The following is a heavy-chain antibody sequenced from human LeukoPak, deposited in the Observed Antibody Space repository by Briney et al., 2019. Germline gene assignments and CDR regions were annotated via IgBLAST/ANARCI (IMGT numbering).Heavy chain of an antibody. V-gene: IGHV3-33*01. CDR2: IRSDASNK. D-gene: IGHD4-23*01. J-gene: IGHJ4*02. Sequence: GRSLRLSCAASGFNFRNYDMHWVRQAPGKGLEWVASIRSDASNKYYADSVKGRFTISRDNSKNTLYLQMNSLRADDTAVYYCARDSGTTVGYFDYWGQGTLVTVSS. CDR1: GFNFRNYD. CDR3: ARDSGTTVGYFDY.